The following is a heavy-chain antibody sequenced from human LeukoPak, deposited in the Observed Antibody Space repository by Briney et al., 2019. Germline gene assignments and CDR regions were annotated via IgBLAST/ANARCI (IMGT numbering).Heavy chain of an antibody. CDR1: GGSISSYY. Sequence: SEALSLTCTVSGGSISSYYWSWIRQPPGKGLEWIGYIYYSGSTNYNPSLKSRVTISVDTSKNQFSLKLSSVTAADTAVYYCARESDYGDAFDIWGQGTMVTVSS. J-gene: IGHJ3*02. CDR3: ARESDYGDAFDI. V-gene: IGHV4-59*01. D-gene: IGHD4-17*01. CDR2: IYYSGST.